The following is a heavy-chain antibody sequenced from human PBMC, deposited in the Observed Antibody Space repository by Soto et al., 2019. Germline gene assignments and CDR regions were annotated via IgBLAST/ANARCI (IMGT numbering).Heavy chain of an antibody. CDR3: ARGDVNWNYLIDY. CDR2: IIPIFGTA. D-gene: IGHD1-7*01. Sequence: SVKVSCKASGGTFSSYAISWVRQAPGQGLEWMGAIIPIFGTANYAQKFQGRVTITADKSTSTAYMALSSLRSEDTAVYYCARGDVNWNYLIDYWGQGTLVTVSS. CDR1: GGTFSSYA. V-gene: IGHV1-69*06. J-gene: IGHJ4*02.